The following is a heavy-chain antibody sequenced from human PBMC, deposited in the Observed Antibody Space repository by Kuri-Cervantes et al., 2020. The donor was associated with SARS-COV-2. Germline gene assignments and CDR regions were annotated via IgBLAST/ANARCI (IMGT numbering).Heavy chain of an antibody. Sequence: GESLKISCAASGFTLSNYWMSWVRQAPGKGLEWVANIKQDGSERYYVDSVKGRFTISRDNAKNSLYLQMNSLRAEDSAVYYCARDCHDFWSGYYPFEYWGQGTLVTVSS. CDR1: GFTLSNYW. D-gene: IGHD3-3*01. V-gene: IGHV3-7*05. CDR3: ARDCHDFWSGYYPFEY. CDR2: IKQDGSER. J-gene: IGHJ4*02.